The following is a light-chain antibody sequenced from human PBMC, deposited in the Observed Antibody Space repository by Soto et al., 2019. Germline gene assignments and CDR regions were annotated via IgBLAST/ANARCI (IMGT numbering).Light chain of an antibody. J-gene: IGLJ2*01. Sequence: QSALSQPPSASGSPGQSVTISCTGTRSDVGDYNYVSWYQQHPGKAPKLLIYEVTKRPSGVPDRFSGSKSANTASLTVPGLQAEDEADYYCSSYAGSDNFEVFGGGTQLTVL. CDR1: RSDVGDYNY. CDR2: EVT. CDR3: SSYAGSDNFEV. V-gene: IGLV2-8*01.